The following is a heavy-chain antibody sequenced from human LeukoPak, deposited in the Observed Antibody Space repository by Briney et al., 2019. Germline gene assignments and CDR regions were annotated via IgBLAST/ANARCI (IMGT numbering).Heavy chain of an antibody. D-gene: IGHD3-22*01. CDR1: GGTFSSYA. J-gene: IGHJ3*02. CDR2: IIPIFGTA. CDR3: AREGNSSGYSQFDI. Sequence: SVKVSCKASGGTFSSYAISWVRQAPGQGLEWMGRIIPIFGTANYEQKFQGRVTITTDESTSTAYMELSSLRSEDTAVYYCAREGNSSGYSQFDIWGQGTMVTVSS. V-gene: IGHV1-69*05.